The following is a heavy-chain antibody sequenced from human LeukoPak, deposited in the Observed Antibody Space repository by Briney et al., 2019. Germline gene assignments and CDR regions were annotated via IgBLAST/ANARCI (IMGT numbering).Heavy chain of an antibody. CDR3: ARDRGSSSSPFDY. V-gene: IGHV1-69*13. CDR2: IIPIFGTA. CDR1: GGTFISYA. D-gene: IGHD6-6*01. J-gene: IGHJ4*02. Sequence: SVKVSCKASGGTFISYAISWVRQAPGQGLEWMGGIIPIFGTANYAQKFQGRVTITADESTSTAYVELSSLRSEDTAVYYCARDRGSSSSPFDYWGQGTLVTVSS.